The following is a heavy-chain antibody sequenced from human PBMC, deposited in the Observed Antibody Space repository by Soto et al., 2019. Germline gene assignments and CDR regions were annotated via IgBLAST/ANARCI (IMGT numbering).Heavy chain of an antibody. CDR1: GFSLSDIRMA. D-gene: IGHD3-3*01. V-gene: IGHV2-26*01. J-gene: IGHJ2*01. CDR2: IFSNDEK. CDR3: ARMRYDDEWNTYWYFDL. Sequence: QVTLKESGPVLVKPTETLTVTCTVSGFSLSDIRMAVSWVRQPPGKALEWLAHIFSNDEKTYSESLRSRLTISKDTSKSQVVLTMTNMDPVDTATDHCARMRYDDEWNTYWYFDLCGRGTLVTVSS.